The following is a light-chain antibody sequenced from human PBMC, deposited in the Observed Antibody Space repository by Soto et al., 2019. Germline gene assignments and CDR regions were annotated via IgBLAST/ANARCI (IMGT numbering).Light chain of an antibody. CDR3: QSYDTSLSGLYV. CDR1: SSNIGAGYD. V-gene: IGLV1-40*01. Sequence: QSALTQPPSVSGAPGQRVTISCTGSSSNIGAGYDVYWYQQLPGTAPKLLIYGNNNRPSGVPDRFSGSKSGTSASLAITGLQAEDEADYYCQSYDTSLSGLYVFGTGTKVTVL. J-gene: IGLJ1*01. CDR2: GNN.